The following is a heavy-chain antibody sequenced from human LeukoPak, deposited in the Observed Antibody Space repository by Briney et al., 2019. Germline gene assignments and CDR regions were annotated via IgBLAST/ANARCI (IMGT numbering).Heavy chain of an antibody. CDR2: INHSGST. D-gene: IGHD6-13*01. CDR3: ARGGYSRSWYAGFGELVNWFDP. CDR1: GGSFSGYY. V-gene: IGHV4-34*01. Sequence: PSETLSLTCAVYGGSFSGYYWSWICQPPGKGLEWIGEINHSGSTNYNPSLKSRVTISVDTSKNQFSLKLSSVTAADTAVYYCARGGYSRSWYAGFGELVNWFDPWGQGTLVTVSS. J-gene: IGHJ5*02.